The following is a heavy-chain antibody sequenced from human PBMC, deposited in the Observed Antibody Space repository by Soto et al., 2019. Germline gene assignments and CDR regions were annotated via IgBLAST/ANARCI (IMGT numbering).Heavy chain of an antibody. CDR1: GFTFRSHA. D-gene: IGHD3-22*01. J-gene: IGHJ6*04. Sequence: QVQLVESGGGVVQPGRSLRLSCAASGFTFRSHAMYWVRQAPGKGLEWVAVIEYDGVNKYYADSVKGRFTISRDNSKNTLHVQVNSLRDEDTGLYYCARDGSSRQWFRDVWGGGTTVAVSS. V-gene: IGHV3-30-3*01. CDR3: ARDGSSRQWFRDV. CDR2: IEYDGVNK.